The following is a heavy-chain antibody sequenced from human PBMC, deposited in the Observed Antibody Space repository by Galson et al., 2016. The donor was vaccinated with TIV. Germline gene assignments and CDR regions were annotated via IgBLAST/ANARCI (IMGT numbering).Heavy chain of an antibody. CDR3: ARDRGGSGDFDF. V-gene: IGHV1-3*01. J-gene: IGHJ4*02. Sequence: SVKVSCKASGYIFASHAMHWVRQAPGQRPEWMGWINVGNGDTKYSERLQGRVTISGDTSANTAYLELGSLRYEDTAMYYCARDRGGSGDFDFWGQGTLVTVSS. CDR2: INVGNGDT. D-gene: IGHD3-16*01. CDR1: GYIFASHA.